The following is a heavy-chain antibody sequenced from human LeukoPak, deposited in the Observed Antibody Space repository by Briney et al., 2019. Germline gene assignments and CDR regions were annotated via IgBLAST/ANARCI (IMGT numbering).Heavy chain of an antibody. V-gene: IGHV4-30-2*01. CDR3: ARYSSTWPYWYFDL. D-gene: IGHD6-13*01. Sequence: PSENLSLTCAVSGGSISSGGYSWSWIRQPPGKGLEWIGYISHSGSTYYNPSLKSRVTISVDRTKNQFSLKLTSVTAADTAVYYCARYSSTWPYWYFDLWGRGALVTVSS. CDR2: ISHSGST. J-gene: IGHJ2*01. CDR1: GGSISSGGYS.